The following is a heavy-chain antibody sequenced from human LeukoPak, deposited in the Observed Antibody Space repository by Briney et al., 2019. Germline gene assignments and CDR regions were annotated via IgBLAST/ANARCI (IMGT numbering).Heavy chain of an antibody. J-gene: IGHJ4*02. CDR1: GYSFTSYW. V-gene: IGHV5-51*01. CDR3: ARSATNWAYYFDY. CDR2: IYPGDSDT. D-gene: IGHD7-27*01. Sequence: GESLKISCKCSGYSFTSYWIGWGRQMPGKGLEWMGIIYPGDSDTRYSPSFQGQVTISADKSISTAYLQWSSLKASDTAMYYCARSATNWAYYFDYWGQGTLVTVSS.